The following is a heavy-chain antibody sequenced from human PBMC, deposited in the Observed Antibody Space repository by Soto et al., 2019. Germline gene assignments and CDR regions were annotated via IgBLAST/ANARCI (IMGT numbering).Heavy chain of an antibody. CDR3: ATRQRLRFLEWFASNMDV. CDR2: FDPEDGET. J-gene: IGHJ6*03. D-gene: IGHD3-3*01. CDR1: GYTLTELS. Sequence: ASVKVSCKVSGYTLTELSMHWVRQALGKGLEWMGGFDPEDGETIYAQKFQGRVTMTEDTSTDTAYMELSSLRSEDTAVYYCATRQRLRFLEWFASNMDVWGKGTTVTVSS. V-gene: IGHV1-24*01.